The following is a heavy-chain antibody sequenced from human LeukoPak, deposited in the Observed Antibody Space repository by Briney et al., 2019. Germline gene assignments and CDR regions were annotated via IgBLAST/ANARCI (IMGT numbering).Heavy chain of an antibody. CDR2: ISSSSSYI. CDR3: ARERAPREGSGWPHDAFDI. V-gene: IGHV3-21*01. D-gene: IGHD6-19*01. J-gene: IGHJ3*02. CDR1: GVTLSSYS. Sequence: PGGSLRLSCAASGVTLSSYSKNWVRQAPGKGLEWVSSISSSSSYIYYADSVKGRFTISRDNAKNSLYLQMNSLRAEDTAVYYCARERAPREGSGWPHDAFDIWGRGTMVTVSS.